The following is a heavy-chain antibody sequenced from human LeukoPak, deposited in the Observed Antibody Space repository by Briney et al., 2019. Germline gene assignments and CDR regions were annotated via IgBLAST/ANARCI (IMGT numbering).Heavy chain of an antibody. D-gene: IGHD2-21*02. CDR3: ARPLRNCGGDCSVSAFDV. CDR2: IYPGDSDT. V-gene: IGHV5-51*01. J-gene: IGHJ3*01. CDR1: GYSFTNYW. Sequence: GESLKISCKGSGYSFTNYWIGWVRQMPGKGLEWMGIIYPGDSDTRYSPSFQGQVTISADKSNNTAYLQWSSLKASDTAMYYCARPLRNCGGDCSVSAFDVWGQGTMVTVSS.